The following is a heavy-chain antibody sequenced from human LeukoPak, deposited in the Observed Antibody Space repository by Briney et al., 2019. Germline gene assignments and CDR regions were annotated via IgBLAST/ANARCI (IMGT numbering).Heavy chain of an antibody. J-gene: IGHJ4*02. CDR1: GFTFSSYG. CDR2: TSYDGSNK. Sequence: PGRSLRLSCAASGFTFSSYGIHWVRQAPGKGLEWVAATSYDGSNKHYADSVKGRFIISRDNSKSTLYLQMNSLRAEDTAVYYCARDYCDSGGYSYYYFDYWGQGTLVTVSS. CDR3: ARDYCDSGGYSYYYFDY. V-gene: IGHV3-30*03. D-gene: IGHD3-22*01.